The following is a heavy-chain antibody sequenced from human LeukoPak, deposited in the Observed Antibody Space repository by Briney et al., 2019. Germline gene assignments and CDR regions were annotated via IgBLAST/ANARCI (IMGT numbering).Heavy chain of an antibody. CDR2: INHSGIS. J-gene: IGHJ4*02. CDR3: ARETDSSSWYGYLDY. D-gene: IGHD6-13*01. CDR1: GGYFSGYY. Sequence: SETLSLTCAVSGGYFSGYYWSWIRQPPAKGLEWIGEINHSGISNYNPSLKSRLTISVDTSKNQFSLLLNSVTPEDTAVYYCARETDSSSWYGYLDYWGQGTLVTVSS. V-gene: IGHV4-34*01.